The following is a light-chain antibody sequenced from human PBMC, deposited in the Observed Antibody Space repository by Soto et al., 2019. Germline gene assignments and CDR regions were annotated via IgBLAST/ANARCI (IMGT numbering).Light chain of an antibody. Sequence: IQMTQSPSTLSASVGDSVTITCRASQSISRWLAWYQQKPGKAPNLLIYDASTLKTGVPSRFSGSGSGTYYTLSISSLQHNNFGTYNCQQYNTYAEFSQVTNVDIK. J-gene: IGKJ1*01. CDR2: DAS. V-gene: IGKV1-5*01. CDR1: QSISRW. CDR3: QQYNTYAE.